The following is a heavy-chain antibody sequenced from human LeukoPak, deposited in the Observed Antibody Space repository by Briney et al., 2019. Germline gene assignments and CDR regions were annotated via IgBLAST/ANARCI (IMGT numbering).Heavy chain of an antibody. CDR1: GFTFSSYS. CDR3: AKSMSGPNDY. CDR2: ISSSSSTI. J-gene: IGHJ4*02. V-gene: IGHV3-48*04. Sequence: PGGSLRLSCAASGFTFSSYSMNWVRQAPGKGLEWVSYISSSSSTIYYADSVKGRFTISRDNAKNTLYLQMNSLRVEDTAVYYCAKSMSGPNDYWGQGTLVTVSS. D-gene: IGHD3-3*01.